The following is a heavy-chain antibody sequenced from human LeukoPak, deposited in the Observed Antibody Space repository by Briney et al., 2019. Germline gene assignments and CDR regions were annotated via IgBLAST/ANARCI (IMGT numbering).Heavy chain of an antibody. V-gene: IGHV1-24*01. D-gene: IGHD3-22*01. Sequence: ASVKVSCKVSGYTLTELSMHWVRQAPGKGLEWMGGFDPVDGETIYAQKFQGRVTMTEDTSTDTAYMELSSLRSEDTAVYYCAIAVVVFRGFDYWGQGTLVTVSS. J-gene: IGHJ4*02. CDR3: AIAVVVFRGFDY. CDR1: GYTLTELS. CDR2: FDPVDGET.